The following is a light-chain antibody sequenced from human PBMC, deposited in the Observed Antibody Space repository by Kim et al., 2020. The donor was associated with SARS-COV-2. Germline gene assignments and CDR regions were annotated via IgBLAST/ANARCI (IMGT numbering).Light chain of an antibody. CDR3: QQRNNWPFT. J-gene: IGKJ5*01. V-gene: IGKV3-11*01. CDR2: DAS. Sequence: FAPVKRTVLPCRASQRVSSYFAWYQQKPGHDPRLLIYDASNRATGIPARFSGSGSGTDVTLIISSLEPEDFAVYYCQQRNNWPFTFGQGTRLEIK. CDR1: QRVSSY.